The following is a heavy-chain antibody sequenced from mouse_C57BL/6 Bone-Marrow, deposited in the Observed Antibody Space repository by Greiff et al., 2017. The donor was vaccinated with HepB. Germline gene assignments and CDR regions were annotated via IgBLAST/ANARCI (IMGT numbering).Heavy chain of an antibody. CDR3: AGYGSSPFAY. Sequence: VQLQQPGAELVKPGASVKVSCKASGYTFTSYWMDWVKQRPGQGLEWIGNIYPSDSETHYNQKFKDKATLTVDKSSSTAYMQLSSLTSEDSAVYYCAGYGSSPFAYWGQGTLVTVSA. D-gene: IGHD1-1*01. CDR1: GYTFTSYW. V-gene: IGHV1-61*01. CDR2: IYPSDSET. J-gene: IGHJ3*01.